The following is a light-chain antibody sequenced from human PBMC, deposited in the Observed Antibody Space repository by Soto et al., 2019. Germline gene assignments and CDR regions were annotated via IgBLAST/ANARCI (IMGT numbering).Light chain of an antibody. V-gene: IGKV3-20*01. CDR1: QSVSSSY. CDR3: QQYGSSPWT. Sequence: EIALTQSPGTLALFSGERAPRFCSRSQSVSSSYVAWYQQNPGQAPRLLSDGASSRATCIQDRVSGSGAGTDFTLTISRLEPEDLAVYYCQQYGSSPWTFGQGTKVDIK. J-gene: IGKJ1*01. CDR2: GAS.